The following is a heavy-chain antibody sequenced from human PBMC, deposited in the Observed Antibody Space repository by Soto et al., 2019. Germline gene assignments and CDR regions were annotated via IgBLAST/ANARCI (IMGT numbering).Heavy chain of an antibody. D-gene: IGHD5-18*01. V-gene: IGHV3-48*02. J-gene: IGHJ4*02. Sequence: GGSLRLSCAASGFTFSSYSMNWVRQAPGKGLEWISYISSSSNTIYYADSVKGRFTISRDNAKNLLYLQMNSLRDNDTAVYYCARERGYSYGYSDYWGQGTLVTVSS. CDR2: ISSSSNTI. CDR3: ARERGYSYGYSDY. CDR1: GFTFSSYS.